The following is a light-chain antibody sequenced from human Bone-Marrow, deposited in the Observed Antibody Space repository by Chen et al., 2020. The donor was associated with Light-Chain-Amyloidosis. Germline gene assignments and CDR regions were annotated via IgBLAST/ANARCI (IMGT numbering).Light chain of an antibody. V-gene: IGLV3-25*03. J-gene: IGLJ2*01. CDR1: DLPTKY. CDR3: QSADSSGTYEVI. Sequence: SYELPQPPSLSVSPEQTARLTCSGDDLPTKYAYWYQQKPGQAPVLVIHRDTERPSGISERFSGSSSGTTATLTISGVQAEDEADYHCQSADSSGTYEVIFGGGTKLTVL. CDR2: RDT.